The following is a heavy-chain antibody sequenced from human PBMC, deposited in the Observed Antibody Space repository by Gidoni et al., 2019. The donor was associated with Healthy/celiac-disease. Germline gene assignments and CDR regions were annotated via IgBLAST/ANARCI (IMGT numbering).Heavy chain of an antibody. V-gene: IGHV3-23*01. D-gene: IGHD3-3*01. J-gene: IGHJ1*01. CDR1: GFTFSSYA. CDR2: ISGSGGST. CDR3: AKYGGMEYYDFWSGYYFKH. Sequence: EVQLLESGGGLVQPGGSLRLSCAASGFTFSSYAMSWVRQAPGKGLEWVSAISGSGGSTYYADSVKGRFTISRDNSKNTLYLQMNSLRAEDTAVYYCAKYGGMEYYDFWSGYYFKHWGQGTLVTVSS.